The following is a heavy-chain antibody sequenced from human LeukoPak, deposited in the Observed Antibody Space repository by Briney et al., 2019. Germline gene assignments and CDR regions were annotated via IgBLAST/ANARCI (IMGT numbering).Heavy chain of an antibody. J-gene: IGHJ6*03. CDR2: IYSGGST. D-gene: IGHD1-1*01. CDR1: GFTVSSNY. Sequence: GGSLRLSCAASGFTVSSNYMSWVRQAPGKGLEWVSVIYSGGSTYYADSVKGRFTISRDNSKNTLYLQMNSLRAEDTAVYYCARTGTNTDYYYYYMDAWGKGTTVTVSS. V-gene: IGHV3-66*02. CDR3: ARTGTNTDYYYYYMDA.